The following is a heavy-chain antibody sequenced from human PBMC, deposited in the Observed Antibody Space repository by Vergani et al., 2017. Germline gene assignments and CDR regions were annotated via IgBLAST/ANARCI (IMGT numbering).Heavy chain of an antibody. J-gene: IGHJ4*02. CDR3: ARLVTTVTTGGY. CDR1: GGSISSSSYY. CDR2: IYYSGST. D-gene: IGHD4-17*01. V-gene: IGHV4-39*01. Sequence: QLQLQESGPGLVKPSETLSLTCTVSGGSISSSSYYWGWIRQPPGKGLEWIGSIYYSGSTYYNPSLKSRVTIYVDTSKNQFSLKLSSVTAADTAVYYCARLVTTVTTGGYWGQGTLVTVSS.